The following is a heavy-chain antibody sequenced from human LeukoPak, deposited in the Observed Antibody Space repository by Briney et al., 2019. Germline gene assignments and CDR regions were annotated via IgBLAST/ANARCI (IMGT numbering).Heavy chain of an antibody. CDR2: IYYSGSA. J-gene: IGHJ4*02. V-gene: IGHV4-39*07. CDR3: ALLPAATFDS. Sequence: SETLSLTCTVSGGSISSASYYWGWIRQPPGRGLEWIGTIYYSGSAYYNPSLKSRLTMSVDTSKNQFSLKLSSVTAADTAVYYCALLPAATFDSWGQGTLVTVSS. D-gene: IGHD2-2*01. CDR1: GGSISSASYY.